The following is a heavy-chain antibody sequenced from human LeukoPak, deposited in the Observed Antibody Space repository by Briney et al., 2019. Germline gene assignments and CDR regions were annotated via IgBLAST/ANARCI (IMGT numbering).Heavy chain of an antibody. D-gene: IGHD1-1*01. CDR1: GFTFSSYW. J-gene: IGHJ4*02. Sequence: GGSLRLSCAASGFTFSSYWMHWVRQAPGKGLVWVSRIDTDGSSTSYADSAKGRFTISRDNSKNTLYLQMNSLRTEDTAVYFCARERRGSFDYWGQGTLVTVSS. CDR2: IDTDGSST. V-gene: IGHV3-74*01. CDR3: ARERRGSFDY.